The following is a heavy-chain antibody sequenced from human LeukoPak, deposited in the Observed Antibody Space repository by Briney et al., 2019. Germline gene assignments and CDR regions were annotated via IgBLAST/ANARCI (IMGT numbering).Heavy chain of an antibody. CDR1: GFTFNRYG. CDR3: VTEVGGSFPT. J-gene: IGHJ4*02. CDR2: IKSKTNGETR. D-gene: IGHD1-26*01. V-gene: IGHV3-15*01. Sequence: PGGSLRLSCAASGFTFNRYGMSWVRQAPGKGLEWVGLIKSKTNGETRDYAAPVKGGFTISRDDSDNTLYLQMNSLKNEDTAVYYCVTEVGGSFPTWGQGTLVTVSS.